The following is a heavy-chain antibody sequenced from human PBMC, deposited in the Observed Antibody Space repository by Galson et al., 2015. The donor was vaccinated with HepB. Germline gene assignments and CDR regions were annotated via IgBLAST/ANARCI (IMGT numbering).Heavy chain of an antibody. J-gene: IGHJ5*02. CDR3: ARCLIDSSGHYFSWFDP. Sequence: SVKVSCKASGGTFSSYAINWVRQATGQGLEWMGWMNPNSGNTGYAQKFQGRVTMTRNTSISTAYMELSSLRSEDTAVYYCARCLIDSSGHYFSWFDPWGQGTLVTVSS. CDR2: MNPNSGNT. CDR1: GGTFSSYA. V-gene: IGHV1-8*02. D-gene: IGHD3-22*01.